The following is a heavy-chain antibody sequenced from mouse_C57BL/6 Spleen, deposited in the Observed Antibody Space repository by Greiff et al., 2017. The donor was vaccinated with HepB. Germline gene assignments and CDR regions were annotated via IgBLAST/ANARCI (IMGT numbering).Heavy chain of an antibody. J-gene: IGHJ3*01. Sequence: EVMLVESGGGLVKPGGSLKLSCAASGFTFSSYTMSWVRQTPEKRLEWVATISGGGGNTYYPDSVKGRFTISRDNAKNTLYLQMSSLRSEDTALYYCARQDVGFAYWGQGTLVTVSA. V-gene: IGHV5-9*01. CDR1: GFTFSSYT. CDR3: ARQDVGFAY. CDR2: ISGGGGNT.